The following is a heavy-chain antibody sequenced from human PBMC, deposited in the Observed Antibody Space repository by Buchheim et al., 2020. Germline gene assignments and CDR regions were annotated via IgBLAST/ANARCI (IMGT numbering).Heavy chain of an antibody. J-gene: IGHJ6*02. D-gene: IGHD2-8*02. CDR1: GFTFSNAW. V-gene: IGHV3-15*01. Sequence: EVQLVESGGGLVKPGGSLRLSCAASGFTFSNAWMSWVRQAPGKGLEWVGRIKSKTDGGTTDYAAPVKGRFTISRDDSKNTLYLQMNSLKTEDTAVYYCTTDVLVVYAKDYYYGMDVWGQGTT. CDR2: IKSKTDGGTT. CDR3: TTDVLVVYAKDYYYGMDV.